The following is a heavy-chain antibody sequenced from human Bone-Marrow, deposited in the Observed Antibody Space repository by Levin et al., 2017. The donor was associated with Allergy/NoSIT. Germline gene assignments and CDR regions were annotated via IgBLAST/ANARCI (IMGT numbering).Heavy chain of an antibody. D-gene: IGHD3-10*01. J-gene: IGHJ5*01. Sequence: GGSLRLSCAASGFTFSNYAMSWVRHAPGKGLEWVSAISGSGARTYYSDSVKGRFTISRDNSNNTVDLQMNSLRSEDTAKYYCAKDLNDYDGSDNYFESWGQGAVVTVSS. CDR1: GFTFSNYA. CDR3: AKDLNDYDGSDNYFES. V-gene: IGHV3-23*01. CDR2: ISGSGART.